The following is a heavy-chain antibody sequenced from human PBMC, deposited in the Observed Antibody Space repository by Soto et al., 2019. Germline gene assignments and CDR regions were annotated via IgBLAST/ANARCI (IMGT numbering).Heavy chain of an antibody. CDR1: GVTFSSYA. Sequence: GGSLRLSCAASGVTFSSYAMSWVRQAPGKGLEWVSAISGSGGSTYYADSVKGRFTISRDNSKNTLYLQMNSLRAEDTAVYYCAKYSSGWYDYFDYWGQGTLVTVSS. D-gene: IGHD6-19*01. CDR2: ISGSGGST. V-gene: IGHV3-23*01. CDR3: AKYSSGWYDYFDY. J-gene: IGHJ4*02.